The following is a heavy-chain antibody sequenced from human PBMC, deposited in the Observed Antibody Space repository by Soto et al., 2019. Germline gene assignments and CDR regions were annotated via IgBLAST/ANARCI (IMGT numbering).Heavy chain of an antibody. CDR1: GYSFTSYW. Sequence: GAPLNISCKGSGYSFTSYWIDWLNQMPGKGLEWMGLMYHGDSDTRYSPSFQGQVTISADKSISTAYLQWSSLKASDTAMYYCARSNIAAAGTLRRFDYWTQGTLVHVSS. CDR2: MYHGDSDT. D-gene: IGHD6-13*01. V-gene: IGHV5-51*07. J-gene: IGHJ4*02. CDR3: ARSNIAAAGTLRRFDY.